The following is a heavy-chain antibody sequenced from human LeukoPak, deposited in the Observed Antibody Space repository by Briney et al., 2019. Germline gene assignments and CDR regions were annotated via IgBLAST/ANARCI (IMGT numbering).Heavy chain of an antibody. CDR2: LYYTGSI. CDR3: ARHGGSPDWFDP. Sequence: PSETLSLTCTVSGGSISSSSYYWGWIRQPPGKGLEWIGNLYYTGSIYYNPSLKSRVTMSVDTSKNQFSLRLSSVTAADTAVYHCARHGGSPDWFDPWGQGTLVIVSS. J-gene: IGHJ5*02. D-gene: IGHD6-19*01. V-gene: IGHV4-39*01. CDR1: GGSISSSSYY.